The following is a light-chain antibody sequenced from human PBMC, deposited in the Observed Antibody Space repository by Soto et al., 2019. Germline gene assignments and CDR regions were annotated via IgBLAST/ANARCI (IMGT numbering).Light chain of an antibody. CDR2: GAS. V-gene: IGKV1-33*01. CDR3: QQYDNLPNT. Sequence: DIQMTQSPSSLSASVGDRVTITCQASQDISNYLNWYQQKPGKAPKLLIYGASNLETGLPSRFSGSGVGTVFAYTLSSLLPKEIAANYCQQYDNLPNTFCGGTKVEIK. J-gene: IGKJ4*01. CDR1: QDISNY.